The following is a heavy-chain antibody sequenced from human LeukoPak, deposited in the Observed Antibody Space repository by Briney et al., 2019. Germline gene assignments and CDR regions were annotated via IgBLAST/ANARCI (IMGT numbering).Heavy chain of an antibody. D-gene: IGHD4-11*01. J-gene: IGHJ4*02. CDR2: TYYRSKWFS. Sequence: SQTLSLTCAISGDSVSSDSAAWNWIRQSPSRGLEWLGRTYYRSKWFSDYALSVKSRVTINADTSKNQFSLQLNSVTPEDTAVYYCARKGTVTTPFDYWGQGILVTVSS. CDR3: ARKGTVTTPFDY. V-gene: IGHV6-1*01. CDR1: GDSVSSDSAA.